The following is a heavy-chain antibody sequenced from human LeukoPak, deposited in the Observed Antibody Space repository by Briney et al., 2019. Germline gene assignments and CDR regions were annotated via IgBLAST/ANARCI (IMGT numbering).Heavy chain of an antibody. CDR1: GGSISISNSNW. D-gene: IGHD3-10*01. J-gene: IGHJ4*02. CDR3: ARHLGVRKKFDY. CDR2: ISHSGST. V-gene: IGHV4-4*02. Sequence: SETLSLTCAVSGGSISISNSNWWSWVRQPPGKGLEWIGEISHSGSTNYNPSLKSRVTISVDKSKNQFSLKLSSVTAADTAVYYCARHLGVRKKFDYWGQGTLVTVSS.